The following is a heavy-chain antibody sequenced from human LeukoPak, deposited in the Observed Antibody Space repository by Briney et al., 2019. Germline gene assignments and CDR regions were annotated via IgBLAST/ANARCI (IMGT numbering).Heavy chain of an antibody. CDR1: GFTFSSYG. CDR2: IWYDGSNK. D-gene: IGHD3-16*02. CDR3: AKEVTFGGVIPDY. V-gene: IGHV3-30*02. Sequence: GGSLRLSCAASGFTFSSYGMHWVRQAPGKGLEWVAVIWYDGSNKYYADSVKGRFTISRDNSKNTLYLQMNSLRAEDTAVYYCAKEVTFGGVIPDYWGQGTLVTVSS. J-gene: IGHJ4*02.